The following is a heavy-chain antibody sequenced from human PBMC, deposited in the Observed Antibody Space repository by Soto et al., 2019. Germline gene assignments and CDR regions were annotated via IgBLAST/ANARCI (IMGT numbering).Heavy chain of an antibody. CDR2: IIPKLGIT. D-gene: IGHD2-8*01. CDR1: FGTFSDYN. J-gene: IGHJ6*03. CDR3: AGVEGTLTTNFYHYMDV. Sequence: VQLVQSGAEVKRPGSSVKVSCTAPFGTFSDYNIAWVRQARGQGLEWMGRIIPKLGITNYAHKFQDRVRITADKATSTAYMEWTSLRYEDTAVYFCAGVEGTLTTNFYHYMDVWGEGTSVTVS. V-gene: IGHV1-69*02.